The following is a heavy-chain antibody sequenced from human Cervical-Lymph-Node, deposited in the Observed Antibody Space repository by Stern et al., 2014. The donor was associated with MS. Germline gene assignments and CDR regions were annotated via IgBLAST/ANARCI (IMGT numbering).Heavy chain of an antibody. J-gene: IGHJ4*02. CDR1: GFTFSTYA. V-gene: IGHV3-30-3*01. D-gene: IGHD3-10*01. CDR3: ARGGRGVGLEY. CDR2: VSYDGTQI. Sequence: QVQLVESGGGVVQPGRSLSLSCVASGFTFSTYAMHWVRQAPGKGLEWVAFVSYDGTQINSTYSVKARFTISRDNSKNTLYLHMNSLRDEDTAVYFCARGGRGVGLEYWGQGALVTVSS.